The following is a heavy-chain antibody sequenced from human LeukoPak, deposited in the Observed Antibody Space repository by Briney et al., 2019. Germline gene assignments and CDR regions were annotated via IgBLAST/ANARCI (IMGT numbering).Heavy chain of an antibody. CDR1: GLTFDHYV. V-gene: IGHV3-43*02. CDR3: ARGTTMYAFDI. CDR2: ISGDGGST. J-gene: IGHJ3*02. Sequence: GGSLRLSCAASGLTFDHYVMHWVRQAPGKGLEWVSLISGDGGSTYYADSVKGRLTISRDNSKNSLYLQMNSLSTEDTALYFCARGTTMYAFDIWGQGTMVTVSS. D-gene: IGHD1-1*01.